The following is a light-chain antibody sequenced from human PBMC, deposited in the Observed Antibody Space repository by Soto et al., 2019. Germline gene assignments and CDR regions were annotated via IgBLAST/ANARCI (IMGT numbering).Light chain of an antibody. Sequence: DIQMTQSPSSVSASVGDRVTITCRASQDIAGYLAWYQHKPGRTPELLIHGASTLVRGVPSRFSGRGSGTEFTLTISSLQADDYATFYCQQDHTDWTFGQGTKVDIK. CDR1: QDIAGY. V-gene: IGKV1-12*01. J-gene: IGKJ1*01. CDR2: GAS. CDR3: QQDHTDWT.